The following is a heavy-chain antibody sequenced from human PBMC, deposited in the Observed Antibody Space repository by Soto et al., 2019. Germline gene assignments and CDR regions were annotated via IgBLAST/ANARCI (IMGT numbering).Heavy chain of an antibody. Sequence: GGSLSLSCAASGVLFSCYSMSLVRPAPGKGLEWVSSIRVIGSNTYYADSVKGRFTISRDNSRDTLFLQMNSLRAEDTAVYYCAISCPNDYLWGSYRRFDYWGQGTLVNVSS. CDR3: AISCPNDYLWGSYRRFDY. J-gene: IGHJ4*02. D-gene: IGHD3-16*02. V-gene: IGHV3-23*01. CDR2: IRVIGSNT. CDR1: GVLFSCYS.